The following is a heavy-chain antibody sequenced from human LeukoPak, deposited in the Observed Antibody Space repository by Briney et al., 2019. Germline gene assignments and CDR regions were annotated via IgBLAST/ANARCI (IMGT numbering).Heavy chain of an antibody. CDR1: GDSVSSDSAA. V-gene: IGHV6-1*01. Sequence: QTVSLTCAISGDSVSSDSAAWNWIRQSPSRGLEWLGRTYYRSKWYNDYAVSVKSRITINPDTSKNQFSLQLNSVTPEDTAVYYCARERGSAPRRGYYYYGMDVWGQGTTVTVSS. J-gene: IGHJ6*02. CDR3: ARERGSAPRRGYYYYGMDV. CDR2: TYYRSKWYN. D-gene: IGHD6-19*01.